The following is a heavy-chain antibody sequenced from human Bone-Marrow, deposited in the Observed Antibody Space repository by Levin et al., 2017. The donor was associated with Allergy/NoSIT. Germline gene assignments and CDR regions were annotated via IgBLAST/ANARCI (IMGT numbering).Heavy chain of an antibody. Sequence: GGSLRLSCAASEFSFTPYTLNWVRQAPGKGLEWVSSIGSDSYYMYYADSVRGRFTISRDNAKKTLFLQMDDLRAEDTAVYYCATLNSGFASYWGQGTLVTVSS. CDR2: IGSDSYYM. CDR3: ATLNSGFASY. D-gene: IGHD5-12*01. CDR1: EFSFTPYT. V-gene: IGHV3-21*01. J-gene: IGHJ4*02.